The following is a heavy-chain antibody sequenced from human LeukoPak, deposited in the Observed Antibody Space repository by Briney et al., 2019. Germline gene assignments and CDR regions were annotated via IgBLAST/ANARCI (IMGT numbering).Heavy chain of an antibody. CDR2: IYTSGST. J-gene: IGHJ4*02. V-gene: IGHV4-61*02. D-gene: IGHD3-22*01. Sequence: SQTLSLTCTVSGGSISSGSYYWSWIRQPAGKGLEWIGRIYTSGSTNYNPSLKSRVTISVDTSKNQFSLKLSSVTAADTAVYYCARDKGWDYYDSSDYFDYWGQGTLVTVSS. CDR1: GGSISSGSYY. CDR3: ARDKGWDYYDSSDYFDY.